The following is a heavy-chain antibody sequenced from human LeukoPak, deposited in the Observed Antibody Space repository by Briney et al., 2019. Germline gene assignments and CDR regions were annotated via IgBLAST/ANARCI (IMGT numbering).Heavy chain of an antibody. J-gene: IGHJ3*02. D-gene: IGHD3-22*01. CDR2: ISYDGSNK. CDR3: AKDPYDSSGYYFPGAFDI. Sequence: GGSLRLSCAASGFTFSSYGMHWVRQATGKGLECVAVISYDGSNKYYAHSVKGRFTISRDNSKNTLYLQMNSLRAEDTAVYYCAKDPYDSSGYYFPGAFDIWGQGTMVTVSS. V-gene: IGHV3-30*18. CDR1: GFTFSSYG.